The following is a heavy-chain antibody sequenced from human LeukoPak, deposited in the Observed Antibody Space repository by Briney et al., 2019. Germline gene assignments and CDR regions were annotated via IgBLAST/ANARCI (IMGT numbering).Heavy chain of an antibody. V-gene: IGHV3-30-3*01. J-gene: IGHJ4*02. Sequence: GGSLRLSCAASGFTFNKYPMHWVRQAPGKGLEWVAVISDDGGLSFYADSVTGRFTISRDSSKNTLYLQMNSLKTEDTAVYYCARDPQYSYDDSGTFDSWGQGTLVTVSS. D-gene: IGHD3-22*01. CDR2: ISDDGGLS. CDR1: GFTFNKYP. CDR3: ARDPQYSYDDSGTFDS.